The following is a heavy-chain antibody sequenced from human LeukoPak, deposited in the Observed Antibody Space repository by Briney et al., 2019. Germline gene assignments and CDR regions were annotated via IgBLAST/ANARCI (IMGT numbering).Heavy chain of an antibody. CDR3: ARVEDYYDSSGYLFDY. CDR2: SIHIFGTA. J-gene: IGHJ4*02. CDR1: GGTFSSHA. D-gene: IGHD3-22*01. V-gene: IGHV1-69*01. Sequence: GSSVKVSCKASGGTFSSHAISWVRQAPGQGLEWMGGSIHIFGTANYAQKFQGRVTITADESTSTAYMELSSLRSEDTAVYYCARVEDYYDSSGYLFDYWGQGTLVTVSS.